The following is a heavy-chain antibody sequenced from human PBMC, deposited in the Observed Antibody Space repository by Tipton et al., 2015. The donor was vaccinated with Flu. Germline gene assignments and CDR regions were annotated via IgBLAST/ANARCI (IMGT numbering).Heavy chain of an antibody. J-gene: IGHJ4*02. CDR1: GYSISSGYF. CDR3: AREYHYGSGSYPYYFDY. V-gene: IGHV4-38-2*02. Sequence: LKLSCTVSGYSISSGYFWGWIRQPPGKGLEWIGSIYHSGATYYSPSLKSRVTMSVDTSKNQFSLNVISVTASDTAVYYCAREYHYGSGSYPYYFDYWGQGTLVTASS. CDR2: IYHSGAT. D-gene: IGHD3-10*01.